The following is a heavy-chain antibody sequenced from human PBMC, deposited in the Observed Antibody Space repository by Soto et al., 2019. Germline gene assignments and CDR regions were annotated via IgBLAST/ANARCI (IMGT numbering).Heavy chain of an antibody. CDR3: ARGGLNYYDGSGYLDY. J-gene: IGHJ4*02. CDR1: GGSISSGDYY. CDR2: IYYSGST. D-gene: IGHD3-22*01. V-gene: IGHV4-30-4*01. Sequence: SETLSLTCTVSGGSISSGDYYWSWIRQPPGKGLEWIGYIYYSGSTYYNPSLKSRVTISVDTSKNQFYLKLSSVTAADTAVYYCARGGLNYYDGSGYLDYWGQGTLVTVSS.